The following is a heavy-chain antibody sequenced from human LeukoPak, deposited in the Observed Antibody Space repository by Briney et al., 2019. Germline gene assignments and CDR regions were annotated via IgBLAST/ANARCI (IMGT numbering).Heavy chain of an antibody. V-gene: IGHV3-30*02. J-gene: IGHJ4*02. CDR3: ANGDCRGGRCSSGAH. Sequence: PGGSLRLSCTVSGFTFRGYGMHWVRQAPGKGLEWVAYTRDDASKTWYGGSVKGRFTISRDNSKNTLYLHMNSVRGEDTAMYYCANGDCRGGRCSSGAHWGQGTLVTVSS. CDR2: TRDDASKT. D-gene: IGHD2-21*01. CDR1: GFTFRGYG.